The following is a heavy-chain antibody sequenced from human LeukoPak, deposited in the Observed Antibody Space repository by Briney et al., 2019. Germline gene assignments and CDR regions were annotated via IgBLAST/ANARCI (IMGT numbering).Heavy chain of an antibody. CDR3: ARAIYGSGSYDAFDI. CDR1: GGPFSGYY. Sequence: SETLSLTCAVYGGPFSGYYWSWIRQPPGKGLEWIGEINHSGSTNYNPSLKSRVTISVDTSKNQFSLKLSSVTAADTAVYYCARAIYGSGSYDAFDIWGQGTMVTVSS. CDR2: INHSGST. J-gene: IGHJ3*02. V-gene: IGHV4-34*01. D-gene: IGHD3-10*01.